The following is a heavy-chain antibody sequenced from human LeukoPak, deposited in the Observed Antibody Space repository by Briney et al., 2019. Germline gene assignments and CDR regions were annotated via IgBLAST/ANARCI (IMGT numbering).Heavy chain of an antibody. Sequence: PSETLSLTCTVSGGSISSRGYYWGWIRQPPGKGLEWIGSMYYSGTTYYNPSLKSRVTISVDTSKNQFSLKLSSVTAADTAVYYCARLYCSGGSCYNYFDYWGQGTLVTVSS. J-gene: IGHJ4*02. CDR3: ARLYCSGGSCYNYFDY. V-gene: IGHV4-39*01. CDR1: GGSISSRGYY. D-gene: IGHD2-15*01. CDR2: MYYSGTT.